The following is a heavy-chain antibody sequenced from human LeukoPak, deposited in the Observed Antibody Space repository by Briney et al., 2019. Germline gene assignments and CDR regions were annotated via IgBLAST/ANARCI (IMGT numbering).Heavy chain of an antibody. CDR2: IYCSGST. CDR1: GGSLSSYY. D-gene: IGHD3-3*01. Sequence: PSETLSLTCTVSGGSLSSYYWSCGPEPPQEGLEWSWYIYCSGSTNYNPSLKSRVTISVDTSKNQFSLKLSSVTAADTAVYYCARVPQATYYDFWSGPVDAFDIWGQGTMVTVSS. V-gene: IGHV4-59*01. CDR3: ARVPQATYYDFWSGPVDAFDI. J-gene: IGHJ3*02.